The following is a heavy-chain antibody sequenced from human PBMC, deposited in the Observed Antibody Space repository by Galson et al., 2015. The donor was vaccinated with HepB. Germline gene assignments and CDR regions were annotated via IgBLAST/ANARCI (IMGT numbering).Heavy chain of an antibody. CDR1: GFSFSNYG. Sequence: SLRLSCAASGFSFSNYGMHWVRQAPGKGLECVAVIWHNGSYQYYADSVKGRFTISRDNSKDTLFLQMNSLRAEDTAVYYCARDLEVVGDLFYYYGLDVWGQGTTVTVS. D-gene: IGHD3-3*01. J-gene: IGHJ6*02. CDR2: IWHNGSYQ. CDR3: ARDLEVVGDLFYYYGLDV. V-gene: IGHV3-33*01.